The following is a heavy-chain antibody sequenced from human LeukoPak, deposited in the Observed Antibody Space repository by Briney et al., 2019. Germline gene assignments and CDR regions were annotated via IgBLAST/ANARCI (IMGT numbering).Heavy chain of an antibody. CDR3: ARTFVSGDGYKVGYFDY. CDR2: IYPSGNI. V-gene: IGHV3-53*01. J-gene: IGHJ4*02. Sequence: GGSLRLSCAASGFTFSNYNMNWVRQAPGKGLVWVSLIYPSGNIYYADSVKGRFTISRDNSKNTLFLQMNSLRAEDTAIYYCARTFVSGDGYKVGYFDYWGQGTLVTVSS. CDR1: GFTFSNYN. D-gene: IGHD5-24*01.